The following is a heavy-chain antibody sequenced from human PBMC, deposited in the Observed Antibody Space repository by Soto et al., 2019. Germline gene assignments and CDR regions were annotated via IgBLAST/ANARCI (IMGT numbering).Heavy chain of an antibody. CDR1: GFTFSSYS. J-gene: IGHJ4*02. D-gene: IGHD2-8*01. CDR2: ISSSSSYI. V-gene: IGHV3-21*01. CDR3: ARDSSGDIVHTSDFDY. Sequence: GGSLRLSCAASGFTFSSYSMNWVRQAPGKGLEWVSSISSSSSYIYYADSVKGRFTISRDNAKNLLYLQMNSLRAEDTAVYYCARDSSGDIVHTSDFDYWGQGTLVTVSS.